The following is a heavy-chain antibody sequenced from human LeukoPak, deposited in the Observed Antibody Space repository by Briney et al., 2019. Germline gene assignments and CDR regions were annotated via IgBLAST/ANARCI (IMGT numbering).Heavy chain of an antibody. V-gene: IGHV3-23*01. CDR1: VHTFSSYP. CDR2: ISGSSGHT. Sequence: GGSQRLSCAPSVHTFSSYPMSWAPQAPGKGLEWVSPISGSSGHTYYADSVKGRFTISRDNSKNTLYLQMNSLRAEDTAVYYCAKVGFSEMEWLLYSDHWGQGTLVTVSS. D-gene: IGHD3-3*01. CDR3: AKVGFSEMEWLLYSDH. J-gene: IGHJ4*02.